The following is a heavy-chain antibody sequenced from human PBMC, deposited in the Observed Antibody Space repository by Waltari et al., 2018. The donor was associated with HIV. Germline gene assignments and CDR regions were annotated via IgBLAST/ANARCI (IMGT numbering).Heavy chain of an antibody. CDR2: FSYSGSS. Sequence: QLHLQESGPGLVKPSETLSLTCTVSGGSISSGDYFWGWIRQPPGKGLEWIVSFSYSGSSYYSPSLKSRVTTSVDTSKNELSLKLSSVTAADTAVYYCARILLWPSRYFGSWGQGTLVTVSS. V-gene: IGHV4-39*01. CDR1: GGSISSGDYF. D-gene: IGHD4-17*01. CDR3: ARILLWPSRYFGS. J-gene: IGHJ4*02.